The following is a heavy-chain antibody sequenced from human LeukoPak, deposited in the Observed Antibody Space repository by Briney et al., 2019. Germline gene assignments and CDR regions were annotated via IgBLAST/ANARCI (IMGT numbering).Heavy chain of an antibody. J-gene: IGHJ3*02. CDR2: IKQDGSEK. V-gene: IGHV3-7*01. CDR1: GFTXSSYW. Sequence: GGSLRLSCAASGFTXSSYWMSWVRQAPGKGLEWVANIKQDGSEKYYVDSVKGRFTISRDNAKNSLYLQMNSLRAEDTAVYYCAREVWASPVAGKTRNVFDIWGQGTMVTVSS. CDR3: AREVWASPVAGKTRNVFDI. D-gene: IGHD6-19*01.